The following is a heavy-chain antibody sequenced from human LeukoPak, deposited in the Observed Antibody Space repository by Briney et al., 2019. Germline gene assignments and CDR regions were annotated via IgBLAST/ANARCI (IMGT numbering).Heavy chain of an antibody. V-gene: IGHV4-34*01. Sequence: SETLSLTCAVYGGSFSGYYWSWIRQPPGKGLEWIGEINHSGSTNYNPSLKSRVTISVDTSKNQFSLKLSSVTAADTAVYYCARASYCSSTSCPYNWFDPWGQGTLVTVSS. CDR3: ARASYCSSTSCPYNWFDP. D-gene: IGHD2-2*01. CDR2: INHSGST. J-gene: IGHJ5*02. CDR1: GGSFSGYY.